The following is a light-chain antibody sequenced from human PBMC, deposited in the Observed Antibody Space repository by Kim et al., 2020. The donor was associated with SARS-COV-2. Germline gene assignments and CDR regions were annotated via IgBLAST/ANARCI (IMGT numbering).Light chain of an antibody. CDR2: DAS. Sequence: APAERAAPSCRAGKSVSSNLAGYQQKPGRAPRLLIYDASTRATGIPARSSGSGSGTEFTITISSMQSEDFAVYYCKQYNNWPPWTFGQGTKVDIK. J-gene: IGKJ1*01. CDR1: KSVSSN. V-gene: IGKV3-15*01. CDR3: KQYNNWPPWT.